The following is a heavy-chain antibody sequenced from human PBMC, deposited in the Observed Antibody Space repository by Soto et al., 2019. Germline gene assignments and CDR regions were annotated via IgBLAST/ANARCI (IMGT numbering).Heavy chain of an antibody. CDR2: ISYDGSNK. D-gene: IGHD6-13*01. V-gene: IGHV3-30*18. J-gene: IGHJ5*02. CDR1: GFTFSSYG. CDR3: AKDWKEQQLAYWFDP. Sequence: QVQLVESGGGVVQPGRSLRLSCAASGFTFSSYGMHWVRQAPGKGLEWVAVISYDGSNKYYADSVKGRFTISRDNSKNTLDLQMNGLRAEDTAVYYCAKDWKEQQLAYWFDPWGQGTLVTVSS.